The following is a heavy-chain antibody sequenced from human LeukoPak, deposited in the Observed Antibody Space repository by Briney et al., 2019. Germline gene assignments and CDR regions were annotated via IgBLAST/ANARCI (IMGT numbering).Heavy chain of an antibody. V-gene: IGHV3-23*01. D-gene: IGHD1-14*01. CDR3: AKDSPYNAPPEELGPQGNAFDI. CDR1: GFTFSSYA. Sequence: QPGGSLRLSCAASGFTFSSYAMSWVRQAPGKGLEWVSAISGSGGSTYYADSVKGRFTISRDNSKNTLYLQMNSLRAEDTAVYYCAKDSPYNAPPEELGPQGNAFDIWGQGTMVTVSS. CDR2: ISGSGGST. J-gene: IGHJ3*02.